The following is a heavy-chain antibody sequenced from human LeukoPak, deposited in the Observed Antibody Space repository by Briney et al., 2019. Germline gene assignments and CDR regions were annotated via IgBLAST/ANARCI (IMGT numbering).Heavy chain of an antibody. Sequence: PSETLSLTCTVSGGSISSGGYYWSWIRQPPGKGLEWIGYIYHSGSTFYNPSLKSRVTISVDRSKNQFSLKLSSVTAADTAVYYCARESIAQWFDLWGRGTLVTVSS. J-gene: IGHJ2*01. CDR1: GGSISSGGYY. CDR3: ARESIAQWFDL. D-gene: IGHD2-21*01. V-gene: IGHV4-30-2*01. CDR2: IYHSGST.